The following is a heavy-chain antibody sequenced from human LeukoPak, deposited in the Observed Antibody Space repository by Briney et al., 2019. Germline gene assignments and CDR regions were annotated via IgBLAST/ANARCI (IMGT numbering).Heavy chain of an antibody. CDR1: KNMFTGYF. J-gene: IGHJ6*03. CDR2: INPNSGGT. V-gene: IGHV1-2*02. CDR3: AAQCNDDFCYKRDYMDV. Sequence: RASVKVSCKTSKNMFTGYFMHWVRQAPGQGLEWIGWINPNSGGTLFARRFQGRVTVTRDTSIGATYMELSRLTSDDTALYYCAAQCNDDFCYKRDYMDVWGKGTMLIVSS. D-gene: IGHD2-2*02.